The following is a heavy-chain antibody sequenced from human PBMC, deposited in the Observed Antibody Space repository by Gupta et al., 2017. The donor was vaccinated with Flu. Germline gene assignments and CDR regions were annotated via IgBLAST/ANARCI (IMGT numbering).Heavy chain of an antibody. V-gene: IGHV5-51*01. J-gene: IGHJ6*03. Sequence: SVTTYWIGWVRQMPGKGLEWMGVIYPGDSDIRYSPSFQGQVTISVDKSISTADRQGSSLKALDTAMYYGARSGHTLGSMDVWGKGTTGTVS. D-gene: IGHD2-15*01. CDR2: IYPGDSDI. CDR1: SVTTYW. CDR3: ARSGHTLGSMDV.